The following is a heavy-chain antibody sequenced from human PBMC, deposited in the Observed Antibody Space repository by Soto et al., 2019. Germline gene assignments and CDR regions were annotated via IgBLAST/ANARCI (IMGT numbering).Heavy chain of an antibody. CDR3: AREMWTRSGPQNFFDY. D-gene: IGHD6-25*01. CDR1: GYSFTTYG. Sequence: QVQLVQSEGEMKQPGASVKVSCKASGYSFTTYGFCWVRQVPGQGLEWMGYISPSSGDKTYAPNLQDRVTMTTDSSTTTVYMELRSLRSDDTAVYYCAREMWTRSGPQNFFDYWGQGALVTVSS. V-gene: IGHV1-18*01. CDR2: ISPSSGDK. J-gene: IGHJ4*02.